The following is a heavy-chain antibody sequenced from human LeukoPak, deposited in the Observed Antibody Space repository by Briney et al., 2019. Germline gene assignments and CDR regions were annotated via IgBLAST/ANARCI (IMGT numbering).Heavy chain of an antibody. CDR3: ARERNDAFDI. Sequence: ASVKVSCKASGYTFTTYYMHWVRQAPGQGLEWMGIINPSGGSTSYAQKFQGRVTMTRDTSTSTVYMKLSSLRSEDTAVYYCARERNDAFDIWGQGTKVTVSS. V-gene: IGHV1-46*01. CDR1: GYTFTTYY. CDR2: INPSGGST. J-gene: IGHJ3*02.